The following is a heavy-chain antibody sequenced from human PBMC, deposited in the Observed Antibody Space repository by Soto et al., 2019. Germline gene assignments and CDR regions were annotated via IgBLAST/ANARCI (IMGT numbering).Heavy chain of an antibody. J-gene: IGHJ4*02. D-gene: IGHD1-26*01. V-gene: IGHV4-34*01. CDR1: GGSFRGFY. Sequence: QVQLQQWGAGLLKPSETLSLTCAVSGGSFRGFYWTWIRQSPGKGLEWLGDINHVGITNYNPSLKSRVTLSVDRSRNQFSLSLNSVTAADTAVYYCAREDMSGTYYFDYWGPGIQVTVSS. CDR3: AREDMSGTYYFDY. CDR2: INHVGIT.